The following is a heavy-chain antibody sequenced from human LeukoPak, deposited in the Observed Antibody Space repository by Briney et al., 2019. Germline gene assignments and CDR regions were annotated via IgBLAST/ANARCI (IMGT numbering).Heavy chain of an antibody. Sequence: SETLSLTCTVSGGSISSYYWSWIRQPPGEGLEWIGYVYYNGSTNYNPSLKSRVTISIDTSNNQFSLKLTSVTAADTAVYYCARWSGPITIFGVINTGGFDFWGQGTLVIVSS. CDR1: GGSISSYY. V-gene: IGHV4-59*01. CDR2: VYYNGST. CDR3: ARWSGPITIFGVINTGGFDF. D-gene: IGHD3-3*01. J-gene: IGHJ4*02.